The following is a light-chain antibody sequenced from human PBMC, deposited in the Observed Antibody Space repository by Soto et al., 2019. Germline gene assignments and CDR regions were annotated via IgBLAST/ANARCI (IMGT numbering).Light chain of an antibody. J-gene: IGKJ2*01. CDR3: QQLDSSPYT. Sequence: DIQLTQSPSLLSASVGDRVAISCRASQGISSYLAWYQQKPGKAPKLLIHGASTLQSGVPSRFSGRRSGTEFTLTISSLQPEDFATYYWQQLDSSPYTFGQGTKLE. V-gene: IGKV1-9*01. CDR2: GAS. CDR1: QGISSY.